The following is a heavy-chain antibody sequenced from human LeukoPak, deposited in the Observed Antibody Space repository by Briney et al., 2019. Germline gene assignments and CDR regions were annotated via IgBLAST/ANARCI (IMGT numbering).Heavy chain of an antibody. V-gene: IGHV7-4-1*02. CDR3: ARVVRGSSGYRYYFDY. Sequence: ASVKVSCKASGYTFTSYAMNWVRQAPGQGLEWMGWINTNTGNPMYAQGFTGRFVFSLDTSVSTAYLQISSLKAEDTAVYYCARVVRGSSGYRYYFDYWGQGTLITVSS. J-gene: IGHJ4*02. CDR1: GYTFTSYA. CDR2: INTNTGNP. D-gene: IGHD3-22*01.